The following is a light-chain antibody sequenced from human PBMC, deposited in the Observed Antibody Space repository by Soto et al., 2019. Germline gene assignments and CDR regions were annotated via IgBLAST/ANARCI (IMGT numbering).Light chain of an antibody. CDR2: GAS. CDR3: QQYGSSPPIT. Sequence: DILLTQSTGTLSLSPGDRATLSCRASQSVTSNYLAWYQQKPGQAPRLLIYGASSRATGIPDRFSGSGSGTDFTLTISRLEPEDFAVYYCQQYGSSPPITFGQGTRLEIK. CDR1: QSVTSNY. V-gene: IGKV3-20*01. J-gene: IGKJ5*01.